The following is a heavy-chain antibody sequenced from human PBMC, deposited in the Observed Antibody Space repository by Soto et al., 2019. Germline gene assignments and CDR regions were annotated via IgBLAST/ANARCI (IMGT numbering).Heavy chain of an antibody. CDR3: ASSSGSYFDFDY. CDR2: MFYSGSST. J-gene: IGHJ4*02. Sequence: PSETLSLTCSVSGGSISNSYWSWIRQPPGKGLEWIGYMFYSGSSTNYNPSLKSRITISVDTSKNQFSLKLSSVTAADTAVYYCASSSGSYFDFDYWGQGTLVTVSS. D-gene: IGHD1-26*01. V-gene: IGHV4-59*08. CDR1: GGSISNSY.